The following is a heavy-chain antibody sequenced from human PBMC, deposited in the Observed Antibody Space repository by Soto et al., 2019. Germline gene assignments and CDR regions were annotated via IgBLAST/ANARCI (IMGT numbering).Heavy chain of an antibody. CDR3: ASMGYHYGSGSYPLDY. CDR2: IFYSGTT. Sequence: SETLSLTCAVSGGSISSGGYYWSWIRQHPGKGLEWIGYIFYSGTTYYNPSLKSRVTISVDTSKNQFSLKLRSVTAADTAVYYCASMGYHYGSGSYPLDYWGQGTLVT. D-gene: IGHD3-10*01. J-gene: IGHJ4*02. CDR1: GGSISSGGYY. V-gene: IGHV4-31*11.